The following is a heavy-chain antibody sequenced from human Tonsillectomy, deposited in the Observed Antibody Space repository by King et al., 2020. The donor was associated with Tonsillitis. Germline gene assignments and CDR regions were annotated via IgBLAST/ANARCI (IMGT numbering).Heavy chain of an antibody. V-gene: IGHV4-30-4*07. CDR3: ARADSSGYFYY. CDR2: SYYNGNT. Sequence: VQLQESGPGLVKPSQTLSLTCAVSGGSISSGGYSWSWIRQPPGKGLEWIGYSYYNGNTYYNPSLKSRLTISVDTSKNQFSLRLTSVTAADTAVYYCARADSSGYFYYWGQGTLVTASS. CDR1: GGSISSGGYS. D-gene: IGHD3-22*01. J-gene: IGHJ4*02.